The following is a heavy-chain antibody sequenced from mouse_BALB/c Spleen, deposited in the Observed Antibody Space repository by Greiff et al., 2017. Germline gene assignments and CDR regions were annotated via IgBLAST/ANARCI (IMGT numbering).Heavy chain of an antibody. CDR1: GFTFSSFG. CDR2: ISSGSSTI. CDR3: AREGNYDYAMDY. V-gene: IGHV5-17*02. J-gene: IGHJ4*01. Sequence: EVHLVESGGGLVQPGGSRKLSCAASGFTFSSFGMHWVRQAPAKGLEWVAYISSGSSTIYYADTVKGRFTISRDNPKNTLFLQMTSLRSEDTAMYYCAREGNYDYAMDYWGQGTSVTVSS. D-gene: IGHD2-1*01.